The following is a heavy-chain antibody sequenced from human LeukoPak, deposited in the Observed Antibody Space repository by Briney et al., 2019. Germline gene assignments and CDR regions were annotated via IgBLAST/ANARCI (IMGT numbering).Heavy chain of an antibody. CDR1: GFTVSRNY. J-gene: IGHJ4*02. Sequence: TGGSLTLSCAASGFTVSRNYMSWVRQAPGKGLEWVSVIYSGGSTYYADSVKGRFTISRDNSKNTLYLQMNSLRAEDTAVYYCASRAYWGQGTLVTVSS. V-gene: IGHV3-53*01. CDR3: ASRAY. CDR2: IYSGGST.